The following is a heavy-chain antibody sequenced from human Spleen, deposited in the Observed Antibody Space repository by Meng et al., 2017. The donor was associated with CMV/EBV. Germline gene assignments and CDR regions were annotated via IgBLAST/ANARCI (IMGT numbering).Heavy chain of an antibody. J-gene: IGHJ6*02. CDR3: ARAGYYDSNGMDV. CDR1: GGSVSSSSYF. D-gene: IGHD3-22*01. CDR2: IYYSGST. V-gene: IGHV4-39*07. Sequence: GSLRLSCTVSGGSVSSSSYFWGWIRQPPGKGLEWIGSIYYSGSTYYNPSLKSRVTISVDTSKNQFSLKLSSVTAADTAVYYCARAGYYDSNGMDVWGQGTTVTVSS.